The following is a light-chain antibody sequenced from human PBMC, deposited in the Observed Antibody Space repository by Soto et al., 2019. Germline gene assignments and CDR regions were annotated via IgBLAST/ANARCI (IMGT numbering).Light chain of an antibody. CDR3: QQYYNWPLT. CDR2: RTF. J-gene: IGKJ4*01. Sequence: EIVLTQSPGTVSLSPGERATLSCRASQSISSSYLAWYQQKPGQPPRLLLYRTFSRATGIPDRFSGSGSGTEFTLTISSLQSEDFAVYYCQQYYNWPLTFGGGTKVDIK. V-gene: IGKV3-20*01. CDR1: QSISSSY.